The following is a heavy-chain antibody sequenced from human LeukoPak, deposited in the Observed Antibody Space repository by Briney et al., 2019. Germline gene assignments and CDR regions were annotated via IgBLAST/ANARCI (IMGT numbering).Heavy chain of an antibody. Sequence: PGGSLRLSCAASGFTFSSYAMHWVRQAPGKGLEWVAVISYDGSNKYYADSVKGRFTISRDNSKNTLDLQMNSLRAEDTAVYYCAKDPGYYYDSSGYSAFDYWGQGTLVTVSS. CDR3: AKDPGYYYDSSGYSAFDY. D-gene: IGHD3-22*01. CDR2: ISYDGSNK. V-gene: IGHV3-30-3*01. J-gene: IGHJ4*02. CDR1: GFTFSSYA.